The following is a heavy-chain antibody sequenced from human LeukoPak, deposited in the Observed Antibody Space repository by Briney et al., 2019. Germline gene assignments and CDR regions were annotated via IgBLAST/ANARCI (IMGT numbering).Heavy chain of an antibody. CDR2: IYWDDDK. D-gene: IGHD3-10*01. Sequence: TLSLTCTVSGGSISSYYWSWIRQPPGKALEWLALIYWDDDKRYSPSLKSRLTITKDTSKNLVVLTMTNMDPVDTATYYCAHRLYGSGSIFDYWGQGTLVTVSS. V-gene: IGHV2-5*08. J-gene: IGHJ4*02. CDR1: GGSISSYYW. CDR3: AHRLYGSGSIFDY.